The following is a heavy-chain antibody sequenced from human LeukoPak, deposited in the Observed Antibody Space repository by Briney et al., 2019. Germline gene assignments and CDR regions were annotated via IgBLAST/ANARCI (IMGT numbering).Heavy chain of an antibody. CDR2: IIPILGIA. V-gene: IGHV1-69*02. D-gene: IGHD3-3*01. CDR1: GGTFSSYT. Sequence: SVKVSCKASGGTFSSYTISRVRQAPGQGLEWMGRIIPILGIANYAQKFQGRVTITADKSTSTAYMELSSLRSEDTAVYYCARGLDLRFLEWLVAFDIWGQGTMVTVSS. CDR3: ARGLDLRFLEWLVAFDI. J-gene: IGHJ3*02.